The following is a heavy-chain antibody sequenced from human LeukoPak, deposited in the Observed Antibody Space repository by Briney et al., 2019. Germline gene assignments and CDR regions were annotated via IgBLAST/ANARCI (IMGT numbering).Heavy chain of an antibody. D-gene: IGHD3-22*01. CDR1: GGSISSYY. CDR3: ARDDGYYYDSSGYYNYYGMDV. Sequence: SETLSLTCTVSGGSISSYYWSWIRQPAGKGLEWIGRIYTSGSTNYNPSLKSRVTMSVDTSKSQFSLKLSSVTAADTAVYYCARDDGYYYDSSGYYNYYGMDVWGQGTTVTVSS. V-gene: IGHV4-4*07. CDR2: IYTSGST. J-gene: IGHJ6*02.